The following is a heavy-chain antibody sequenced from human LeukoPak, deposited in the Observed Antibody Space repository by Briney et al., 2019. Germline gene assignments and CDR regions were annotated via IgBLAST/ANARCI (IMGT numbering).Heavy chain of an antibody. CDR2: INPNSGGT. V-gene: IGHV1-2*02. CDR1: GYTFTGYY. Sequence: GASVKVSCKASGYTFTGYYMHWVRQAPGQGLEWMGWINPNSGGTNYAQKFQGRVTMTRDTSISTAYMELSRLRSDDTAVYYCARDSSNWNNDAFDIWGQGTMVTVSS. D-gene: IGHD1/OR15-1a*01. CDR3: ARDSSNWNNDAFDI. J-gene: IGHJ3*02.